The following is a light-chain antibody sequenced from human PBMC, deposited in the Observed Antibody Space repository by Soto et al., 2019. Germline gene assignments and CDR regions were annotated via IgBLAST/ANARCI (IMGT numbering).Light chain of an antibody. V-gene: IGLV2-8*01. Sequence: QSALTQPPSASGSPGQSVTISCTGTSSDVGDYNYVSWYQQHPGKAPKLMIYEVSKRPSGVPDRFSGSKSGNTASLTVSGLQAEEGVDYYCSSYAGSNNGVFGGGTKLTVL. CDR2: EVS. J-gene: IGLJ3*02. CDR3: SSYAGSNNGV. CDR1: SSDVGDYNY.